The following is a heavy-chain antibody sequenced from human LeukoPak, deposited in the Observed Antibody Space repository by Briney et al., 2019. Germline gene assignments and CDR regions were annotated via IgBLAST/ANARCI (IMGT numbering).Heavy chain of an antibody. Sequence: GSPVKVSSSPSEGTFSTYAISWVPQAPGQGLEWMGRIIPILGIANYAQKFQGRVTITADKSTSTAYMELSSLRSEDTAVYYCAGNGDNYDILTEPNWFDSWGQGTLVTVSS. V-gene: IGHV1-69*04. CDR3: AGNGDNYDILTEPNWFDS. D-gene: IGHD3-9*01. CDR1: EGTFSTYA. J-gene: IGHJ5*01. CDR2: IIPILGIA.